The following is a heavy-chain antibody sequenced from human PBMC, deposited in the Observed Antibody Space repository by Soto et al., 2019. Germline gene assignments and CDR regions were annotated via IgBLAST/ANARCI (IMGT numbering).Heavy chain of an antibody. CDR2: IGRSGETI. CDR1: GFTFSSFE. V-gene: IGHV3-48*03. Sequence: PVGSLRLSCVGSGFTFSSFEMNWVRQTPGKGLEWLSYIGRSGETIYYADSVKGRFTISRDNAKSSLFLQMTGLRDEDTGIYYCARDSRGGAARRPTFYYWGRGTL. J-gene: IGHJ4*02. CDR3: ARDSRGGAARRPTFYY. D-gene: IGHD6-6*01.